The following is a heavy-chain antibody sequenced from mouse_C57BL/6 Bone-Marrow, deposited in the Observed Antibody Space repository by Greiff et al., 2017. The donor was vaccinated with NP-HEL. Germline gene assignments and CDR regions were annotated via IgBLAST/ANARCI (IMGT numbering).Heavy chain of an antibody. D-gene: IGHD1-1*01. CDR1: GYTFTDYN. J-gene: IGHJ3*01. Sequence: VQLQQSGPELVKPGASVKIPCKASGYTFTDYNMDWVKQSHGKSLEWIGDINPNNGGTIYNQKFKGKATLTVDKSSSTAYMELRSLTSEDTAVYYCAPNYYGSSPFAYWGQGTLVTVSA. CDR2: INPNNGGT. CDR3: APNYYGSSPFAY. V-gene: IGHV1-18*01.